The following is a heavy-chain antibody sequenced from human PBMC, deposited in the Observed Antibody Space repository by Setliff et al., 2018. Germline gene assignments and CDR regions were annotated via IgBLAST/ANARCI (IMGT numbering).Heavy chain of an antibody. J-gene: IGHJ4*02. CDR3: AKDTGYYFDY. CDR1: GFTFDDYA. CDR2: INNDGSST. Sequence: GGSLRLSCAASGFTFDDYAMHWVRQAPGKGLEWVSRINNDGSSTTYEDSVKGRFTISRDNAKNTLYLQMNSLRGEDTAVYYCAKDTGYYFDYWGQGTLVTVSS. D-gene: IGHD4-4*01. V-gene: IGHV3-74*01.